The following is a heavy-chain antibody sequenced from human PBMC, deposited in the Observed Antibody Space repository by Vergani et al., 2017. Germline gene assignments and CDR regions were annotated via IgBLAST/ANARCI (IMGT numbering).Heavy chain of an antibody. CDR3: ARQGVLLWFGEDRYFDL. CDR2: IYPGDSDT. J-gene: IGHJ2*01. D-gene: IGHD3-10*01. Sequence: EVQLVQSGAEVKKPGESLKISCKVSGYSFTSYWIGWVRQMPGKGLEWMGIIYPGDSDTRYSPSFQGQVTISADKSISTAYLQWSSLKASDTAMYYCARQGVLLWFGEDRYFDLWGRGTLVTVSS. V-gene: IGHV5-51*01. CDR1: GYSFTSYW.